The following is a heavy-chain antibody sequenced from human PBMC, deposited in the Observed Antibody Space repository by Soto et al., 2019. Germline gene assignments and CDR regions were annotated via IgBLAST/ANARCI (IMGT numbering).Heavy chain of an antibody. CDR1: GGSISSYY. J-gene: IGHJ4*02. CDR2: IYYSGST. Sequence: SETLSLTCTVSGGSISSYYWSWIRQPPGKGLEWIGYIYYSGSTNYNPSLKSRVTISVDTSKNQFSLKLSSVTAADTAVYYCARSSSWYWHLGYWGQGTLVTVSS. V-gene: IGHV4-59*01. CDR3: ARSSSWYWHLGY. D-gene: IGHD6-13*01.